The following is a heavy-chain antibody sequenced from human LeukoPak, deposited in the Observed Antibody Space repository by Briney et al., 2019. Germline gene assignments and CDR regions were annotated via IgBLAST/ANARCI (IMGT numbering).Heavy chain of an antibody. J-gene: IGHJ5*02. CDR3: ARVSGYCSSTSCSYVSWFDP. D-gene: IGHD2-2*03. CDR1: GYTFTSYG. CDR2: ISAYNGNT. Sequence: ASVKVSCKASGYTFTSYGISWVRQAPGQGLEWMGWISAYNGNTNYAQKLQGRVTMTTDTSTSTAYMELRSLRSDDTAVYYCARVSGYCSSTSCSYVSWFDPWGQGTLVTVSS. V-gene: IGHV1-18*01.